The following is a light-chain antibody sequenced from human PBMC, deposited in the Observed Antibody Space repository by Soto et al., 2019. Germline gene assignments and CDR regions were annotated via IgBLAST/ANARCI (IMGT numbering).Light chain of an antibody. CDR1: QTINSY. CDR3: QHGGA. CDR2: NSS. J-gene: IGKJ3*01. Sequence: IQMTQSPSSLSASVGDRVTITCRASQTINSYLHWYQQKPGKAPKLLIYNSSNLQSGVPSRFSGSGSGTDFTLTIRTVQPEDFSTYYCQHGGAFGPGTKVDIK. V-gene: IGKV1-39*01.